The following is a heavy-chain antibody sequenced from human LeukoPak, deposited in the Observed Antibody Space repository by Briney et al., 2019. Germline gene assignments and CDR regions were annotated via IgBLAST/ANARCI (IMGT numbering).Heavy chain of an antibody. Sequence: QPGGSLRICCAASGFTFSSYAMSWVRQAPGKGLQWGSAISGSGDNTYYADSVKGRFTISRDNSKNTLYLQMNSLRAEDTAVYYCAKERIAAAGNMGSAAFQHWGQGTLVTVSS. V-gene: IGHV3-23*01. J-gene: IGHJ1*01. CDR1: GFTFSSYA. CDR2: ISGSGDNT. D-gene: IGHD6-13*01. CDR3: AKERIAAAGNMGSAAFQH.